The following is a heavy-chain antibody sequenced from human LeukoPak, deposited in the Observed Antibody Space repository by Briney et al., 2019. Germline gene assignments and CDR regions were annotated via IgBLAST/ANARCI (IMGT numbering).Heavy chain of an antibody. J-gene: IGHJ5*02. CDR1: GGSISSSSYY. CDR3: ARPVAGT. V-gene: IGHV4-39*01. CDR2: IYYSGST. D-gene: IGHD6-19*01. Sequence: ASETLSLTCTVSGGSISSSSYYWSWIRQPPGKGLEWIGSIYYSGSTYYNPSLKSRVTISVDTSKNQFSLKLSSVTAADTAVYYCARPVAGTWGQGTLVTVSS.